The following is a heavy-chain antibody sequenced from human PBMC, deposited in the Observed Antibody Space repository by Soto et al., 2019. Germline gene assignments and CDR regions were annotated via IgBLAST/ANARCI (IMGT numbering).Heavy chain of an antibody. D-gene: IGHD3-16*01. V-gene: IGHV1-8*01. CDR2: MNPNSGNT. CDR1: GYTFTSYD. Sequence: QVQLVQSGAEVKKPGASVKVSCKASGYTFTSYDINWVRLATGQGLEWMGWMNPNSGNTAYAQKFXGXVXMTXNTSISTDYMELSSLRSEDTAVYYCARLKQDYAVAWGQGTLVTVSS. J-gene: IGHJ5*02. CDR3: ARLKQDYAVA.